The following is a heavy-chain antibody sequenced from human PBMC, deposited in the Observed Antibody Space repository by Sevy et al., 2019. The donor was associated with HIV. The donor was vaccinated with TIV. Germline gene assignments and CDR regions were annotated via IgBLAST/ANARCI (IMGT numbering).Heavy chain of an antibody. D-gene: IGHD2-2*01. CDR3: ARGWDIVVVPAANQFDY. V-gene: IGHV3-30-3*01. Sequence: GGSLRLSCAASGFTFSSYAMHWVRQAPGKGLEWVAVISYDGSNKYYADSVKGRFTISRDNSKKTLYLQMNSLRAEDTAVYYCARGWDIVVVPAANQFDYWGQGTLVTVSS. CDR1: GFTFSSYA. J-gene: IGHJ4*02. CDR2: ISYDGSNK.